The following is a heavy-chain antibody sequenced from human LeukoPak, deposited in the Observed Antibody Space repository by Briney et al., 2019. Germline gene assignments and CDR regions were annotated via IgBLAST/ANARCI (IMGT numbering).Heavy chain of an antibody. CDR1: GGTFSSYA. CDR2: ILPIFNTS. J-gene: IGHJ3*02. D-gene: IGHD2-8*02. Sequence: SEKVSCKASGGTFSSYAVTWVRQAPGHVLEWMGGILPIFNTSNYAQKLQGRVTITADKSTSTVYMELSTLRSEDTAVYYCARARLLGPTGVAAFDIWGQGTMVTVSS. V-gene: IGHV1-69*06. CDR3: ARARLLGPTGVAAFDI.